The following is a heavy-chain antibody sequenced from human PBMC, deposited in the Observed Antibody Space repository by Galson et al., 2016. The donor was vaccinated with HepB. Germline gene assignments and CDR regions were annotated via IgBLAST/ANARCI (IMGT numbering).Heavy chain of an antibody. V-gene: IGHV4-59*01. CDR3: ARGKRGFEI. J-gene: IGHJ3*02. D-gene: IGHD3-10*01. CDR1: GDSINDYY. Sequence: VSGDSINDYYWSWIRQPPGKGLQWIGYMYYSGSTNYNPSLKSRVTISGDTSKNHFSLKLSSVTAADTAVYYCARGKRGFEIWGQGTMVTVSS. CDR2: MYYSGST.